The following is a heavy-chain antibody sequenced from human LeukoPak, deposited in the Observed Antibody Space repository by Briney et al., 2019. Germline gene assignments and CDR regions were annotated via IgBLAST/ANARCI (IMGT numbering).Heavy chain of an antibody. J-gene: IGHJ4*02. D-gene: IGHD2-2*01. V-gene: IGHV4-4*07. CDR1: GGSISSYY. CDR2: IYTSGST. Sequence: KTSETLSLTCTVSGGSISSYYWSWIRQPAGKGLEWIGRIYTSGSTYYNPSLKSRVTMSVDTSKNQFSLKLSSVTAADTAVYYCASQLGYCSSTSCYGDYWGQGTLVTVSS. CDR3: ASQLGYCSSTSCYGDY.